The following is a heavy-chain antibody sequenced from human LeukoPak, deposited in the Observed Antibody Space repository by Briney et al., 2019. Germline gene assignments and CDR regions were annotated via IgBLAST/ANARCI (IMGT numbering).Heavy chain of an antibody. CDR3: AKGTKPVMTIPDY. V-gene: IGHV3-7*03. J-gene: IGHJ4*02. Sequence: PGGSLRLSCEASAFIFSGHWLNWVRQTPGKGLEWVASIKEDGSERQYVDSVKGRFSISRDNTKGSLFLQLNSLRAEDTAMYYCAKGTKPVMTIPDYWGQGILVTVSS. CDR1: AFIFSGHW. CDR2: IKEDGSER. D-gene: IGHD1/OR15-1a*01.